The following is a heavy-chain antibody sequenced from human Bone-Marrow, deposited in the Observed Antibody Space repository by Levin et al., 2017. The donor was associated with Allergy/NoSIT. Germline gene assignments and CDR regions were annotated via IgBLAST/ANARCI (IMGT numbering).Heavy chain of an antibody. V-gene: IGHV3-7*01. CDR1: GFTFSNYY. Sequence: GGSLRLSCATSGFTFSNYYMTWVRQAPGKGLEWVANIKQDGSARHYVDSVKGRFTISRDNAQSSLFLQMNSLRAEDTAVYYCARDWASIQDYGGNWAFDYWGRGTLVTVSS. D-gene: IGHD4-23*01. CDR2: IKQDGSAR. J-gene: IGHJ4*02. CDR3: ARDWASIQDYGGNWAFDY.